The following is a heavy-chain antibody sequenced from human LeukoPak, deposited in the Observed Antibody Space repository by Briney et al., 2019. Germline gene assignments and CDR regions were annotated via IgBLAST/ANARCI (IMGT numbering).Heavy chain of an antibody. D-gene: IGHD6-19*01. CDR1: GGTFSSYA. V-gene: IGHV1-69*13. J-gene: IGHJ5*02. CDR3: ARGLVAGTGRFDP. Sequence: ASVKVSCKASGGTFSSYAISWVRQAPGQGLEWMGGIIPIFGTANYAQKFQGRVTITADESTSTAYMELSSLRSEDTAVYYCARGLVAGTGRFDPWGQGTLVTVSP. CDR2: IIPIFGTA.